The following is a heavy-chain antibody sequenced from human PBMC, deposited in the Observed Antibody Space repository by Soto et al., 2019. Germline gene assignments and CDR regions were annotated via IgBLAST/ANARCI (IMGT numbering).Heavy chain of an antibody. CDR3: ARQRLRRWFDP. Sequence: ASVKVSCKASGYTFTSHYMHWVRQAPGQGLEWMGIINPSGGSTSYAQKFQGRVTMTRDTSTSTVYMELSSLRSEDTAVYYCARQRLRRWFDPWGQGTLVTVSS. CDR2: INPSGGST. CDR1: GYTFTSHY. D-gene: IGHD4-17*01. J-gene: IGHJ5*02. V-gene: IGHV1-46*01.